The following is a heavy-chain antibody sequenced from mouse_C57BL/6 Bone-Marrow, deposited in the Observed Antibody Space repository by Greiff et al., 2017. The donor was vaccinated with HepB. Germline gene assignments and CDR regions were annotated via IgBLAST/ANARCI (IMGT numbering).Heavy chain of an antibody. Sequence: EVNLVESGGGLVKPGGSLKLSCAASGFTFSSYAMSWVRQTPEKRLEWVATISDGGSYTYYPDNVKGRFTISRDNAKNNLYLQMSHLKSEDTAMYYCARERDYYGSSYGYWGQGTTLTVSS. CDR3: ARERDYYGSSYGY. V-gene: IGHV5-4*01. CDR2: ISDGGSYT. J-gene: IGHJ2*01. D-gene: IGHD1-1*01. CDR1: GFTFSSYA.